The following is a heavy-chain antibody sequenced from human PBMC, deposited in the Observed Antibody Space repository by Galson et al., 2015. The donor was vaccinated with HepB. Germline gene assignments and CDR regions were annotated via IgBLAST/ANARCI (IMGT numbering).Heavy chain of an antibody. D-gene: IGHD3-10*01. CDR3: ARGSEDNYGSFDY. Sequence: LSLTCTFSGGSLGSGGYYWSWLPQHPGKGLAWIGYTHYSGSTYYNPSLRGRLTISEGMSKNQFSLKLSSVTAADTAIYYCARGSEDNYGSFDYWGQGTLVTVSS. CDR1: GGSLGSGGYY. V-gene: IGHV4-31*03. J-gene: IGHJ4*02. CDR2: THYSGST.